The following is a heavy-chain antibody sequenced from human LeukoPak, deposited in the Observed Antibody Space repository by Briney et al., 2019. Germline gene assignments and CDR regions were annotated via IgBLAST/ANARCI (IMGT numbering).Heavy chain of an antibody. V-gene: IGHV4-34*01. J-gene: IGHJ6*03. D-gene: IGHD3-10*01. CDR3: ARVLRLWFGELTYYYYMDV. CDR2: INHSGST. CDR1: GFTFSSYG. Sequence: GTLRLSCAASGFTFSSYGMSWIRQPPGKGLEWIGEINHSGSTNYNPSLKSRVTISVDTSKNQFSLKLSSVTAADTAVYYCARVLRLWFGELTYYYYMDVWGKGTTVTISS.